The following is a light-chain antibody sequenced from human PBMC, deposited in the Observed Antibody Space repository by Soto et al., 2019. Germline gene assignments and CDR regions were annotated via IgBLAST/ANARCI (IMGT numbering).Light chain of an antibody. Sequence: QSVLTQPASVSGSPGQSITISCTGTSSDVGGYNLVSWNQQHPDKAPKLVIYEGSKRPSGVSSRFSGSKSGNTASLTISGLQAEDEAEYYCCSYADSNTYVVFGGGTKVTVL. CDR3: CSYADSNTYVV. CDR2: EGS. J-gene: IGLJ2*01. V-gene: IGLV2-23*01. CDR1: SSDVGGYNL.